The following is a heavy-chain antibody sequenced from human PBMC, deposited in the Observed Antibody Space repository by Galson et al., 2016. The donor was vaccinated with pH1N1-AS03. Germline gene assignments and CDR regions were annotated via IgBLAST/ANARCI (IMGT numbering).Heavy chain of an antibody. CDR3: ARDPPLEIGWYFDL. CDR1: GDSTFDYY. CDR2: IQTTGNT. Sequence: ETLSLTCTVSGDSTFDYYWNWIRQPPGKGLEWIGYIQTTGNTKYNPSLKSRVTMSIDTSKNQFSLHLMSVTAAGTALYYCARDPPLEIGWYFDLWGRGTLVTVSS. V-gene: IGHV4-4*09. D-gene: IGHD3-3*01. J-gene: IGHJ2*01.